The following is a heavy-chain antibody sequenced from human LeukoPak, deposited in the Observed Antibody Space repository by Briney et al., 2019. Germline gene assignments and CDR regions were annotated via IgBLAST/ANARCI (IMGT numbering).Heavy chain of an antibody. Sequence: PGRSLRLSCAASGFTFSSYAMHWVRQAPGKGLEWVAVISYDGSNKYYADSVKGRFTISRDNSKNTLYLQMNSLRAEDTAVYYCARGRGGSVVGATVYWGQGTPVTVSS. V-gene: IGHV3-30-3*01. CDR1: GFTFSSYA. CDR2: ISYDGSNK. CDR3: ARGRGGSVVGATVY. D-gene: IGHD1-26*01. J-gene: IGHJ4*02.